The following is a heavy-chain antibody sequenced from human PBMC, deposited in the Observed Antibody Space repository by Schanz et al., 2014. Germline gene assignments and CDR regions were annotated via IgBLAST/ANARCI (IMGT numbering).Heavy chain of an antibody. D-gene: IGHD3-3*01. J-gene: IGHJ4*02. CDR2: LYTDGNT. CDR3: AGDDLQFFSEY. V-gene: IGHV3-66*01. Sequence: EVQLVESGGGLVQPGGSLRLSCAASGFSVSSHCLSWVRQAPGKGLEWVSILYTDGNTYYADSVKGRFTISRDNSKNTLYLQMNSLRAEDTAVYFCAGDDLQFFSEYWGQGTPVTVSS. CDR1: GFSVSSHC.